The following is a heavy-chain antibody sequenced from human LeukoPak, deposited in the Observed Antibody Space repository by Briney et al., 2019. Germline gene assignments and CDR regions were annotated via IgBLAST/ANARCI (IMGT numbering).Heavy chain of an antibody. CDR3: ARDPVATPRFLDS. D-gene: IGHD5-12*01. CDR1: GDYISNSNYY. Sequence: PSETLSLTCNVSGDYISNSNYYWGWIRQPPGKGLEWIGFIYFTGSTHYNPSLKSRVAISVDTSKNQFSLKVSFVTAADTAVYYCARDPVATPRFLDSWGQGTLVIVSS. CDR2: IYFTGST. J-gene: IGHJ4*02. V-gene: IGHV4-39*07.